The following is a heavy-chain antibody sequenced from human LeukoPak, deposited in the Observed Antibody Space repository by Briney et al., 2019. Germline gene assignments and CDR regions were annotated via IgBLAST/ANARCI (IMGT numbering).Heavy chain of an antibody. CDR2: INWNGGST. CDR3: ASGGIAAAGPSYYYYYMDV. D-gene: IGHD6-13*01. CDR1: GFTFDDYG. J-gene: IGHJ6*03. V-gene: IGHV3-20*04. Sequence: GGSLRLSCAASGFTFDDYGMSWVRQAPGKGLEWVSGINWNGGSTGYADSVKGRFTISRDNAKNSLYLQMNSLRAEDTALYYCASGGIAAAGPSYYYYYMDVWGKGSTVTVSS.